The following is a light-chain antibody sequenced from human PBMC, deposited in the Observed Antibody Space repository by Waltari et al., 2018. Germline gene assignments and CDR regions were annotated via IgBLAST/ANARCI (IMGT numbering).Light chain of an antibody. V-gene: IGKV4-1*01. Sequence: DIVMTPSPDSLAVSLGERATLNRQTSQSVLCSFNNKNHLAWYHQKPRHPPKLLIYWASTRESGVPDRFSGSGSGTDFTLTISSLQAEDVAVYYCQQYYSTPLTFGGGTKVEIK. CDR2: WAS. CDR3: QQYYSTPLT. CDR1: QSVLCSFNNKNH. J-gene: IGKJ4*01.